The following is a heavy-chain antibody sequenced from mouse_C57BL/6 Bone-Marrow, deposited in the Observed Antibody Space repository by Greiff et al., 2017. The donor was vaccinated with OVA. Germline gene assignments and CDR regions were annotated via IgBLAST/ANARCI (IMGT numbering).Heavy chain of an antibody. CDR2: ISNLAYSI. CDR1: GFTFSDYG. CDR3: ARPSTVVDWYFDV. D-gene: IGHD1-1*01. J-gene: IGHJ1*03. Sequence: EVKLMESGGGLVQPGGSLKLSCAASGFTFSDYGMAWVRQAPRKGPEWVAFISNLAYSIYYADTVTGRFTISRENAKNTLYLEMSSLRSEDTAMYYCARPSTVVDWYFDVWGTGTTVTVSS. V-gene: IGHV5-15*01.